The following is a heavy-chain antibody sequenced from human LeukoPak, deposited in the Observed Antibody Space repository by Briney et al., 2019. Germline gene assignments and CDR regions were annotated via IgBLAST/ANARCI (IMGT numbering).Heavy chain of an antibody. V-gene: IGHV3-7*01. Sequence: GGSLRLSCAASGFTFSSYWMSWVRQAPGKGLEWVANIKQDGSETKYVDSVKGRFTISRDNAKNSLYLLLNILRAEDTAVYYCASRGESPSGYYFDYWGQGTLVTVSS. J-gene: IGHJ4*02. CDR1: GFTFSSYW. CDR2: IKQDGSET. CDR3: ASRGESPSGYYFDY. D-gene: IGHD3-16*01.